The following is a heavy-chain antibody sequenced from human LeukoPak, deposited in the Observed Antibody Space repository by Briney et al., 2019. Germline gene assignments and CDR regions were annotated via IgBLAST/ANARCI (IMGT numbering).Heavy chain of an antibody. Sequence: SETLSLTCTVSGGSISSYYWSWIRQPPGKGLEWIGYICYSGSTNYNPSLKSRVTISVDTSKNQFSLKLSSVTAADTAVYYCARDPDSYGMDVWGQGTTVTVSS. V-gene: IGHV4-59*01. CDR2: ICYSGST. J-gene: IGHJ6*02. CDR1: GGSISSYY. CDR3: ARDPDSYGMDV.